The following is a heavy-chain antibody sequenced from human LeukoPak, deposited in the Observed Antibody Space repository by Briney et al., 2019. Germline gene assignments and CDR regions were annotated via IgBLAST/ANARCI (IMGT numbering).Heavy chain of an antibody. CDR1: GGSISSYY. Sequence: SETQSLTCTVSGGSISSYYWSWSRQPPGKGLEWIGYIYYSGSTNYNPSLKSRVTISVDTSKNQFSLKLSSVTAADTAVYYCARDVIGRDGYNFCFDFCGQGTLVTVSS. CDR3: ARDVIGRDGYNFCFDF. CDR2: IYYSGST. V-gene: IGHV4-59*01. D-gene: IGHD5-24*01. J-gene: IGHJ4*02.